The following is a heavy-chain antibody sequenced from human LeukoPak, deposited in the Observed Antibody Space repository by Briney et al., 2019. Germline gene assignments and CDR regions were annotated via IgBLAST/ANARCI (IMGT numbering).Heavy chain of an antibody. CDR1: GYTFTRYG. Sequence: GASVKVSCKASGYTFTRYGISWVRQAPGQGLEWMGWISANNGDTNSAQKFQGRVTMTTDTSTSTAYMELRSLRSDDTAVYYCARDFFHGHCAGLSCFLLDYWGQGSLVTLSS. CDR2: ISANNGDT. CDR3: ARDFFHGHCAGLSCFLLDY. J-gene: IGHJ4*02. V-gene: IGHV1-18*01. D-gene: IGHD2-15*01.